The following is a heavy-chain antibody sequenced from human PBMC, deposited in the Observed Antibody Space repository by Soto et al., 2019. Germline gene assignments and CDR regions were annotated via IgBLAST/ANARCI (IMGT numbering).Heavy chain of an antibody. Sequence: EVQLVESGGGLVQPGGSLRLSCAASGFTVSSNYMSWVRQAPGKGLEWVSVIYSGGSTYYADSVKGRFTISRDNSKNTXYXQMNSLRAEDTAVYYCARDFVVDTAMGGMLPYGMDVWGQGTTVTVSS. J-gene: IGHJ6*02. CDR3: ARDFVVDTAMGGMLPYGMDV. CDR1: GFTVSSNY. V-gene: IGHV3-66*01. D-gene: IGHD5-18*01. CDR2: IYSGGST.